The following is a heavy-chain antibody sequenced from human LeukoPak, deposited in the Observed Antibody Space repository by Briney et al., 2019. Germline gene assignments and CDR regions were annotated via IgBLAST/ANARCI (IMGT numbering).Heavy chain of an antibody. J-gene: IGHJ4*02. Sequence: ASVKVSCKASGYTFTGYYMHWVRQAPGRGLEWMGWINPNSGGTNYAQKFQGWVTMTRDTSISTAYMELSRLRSDDTAVYYCARSTRQWLVPYSTNYFDYWGQGTLVTVSS. V-gene: IGHV1-2*04. D-gene: IGHD6-19*01. CDR3: ARSTRQWLVPYSTNYFDY. CDR1: GYTFTGYY. CDR2: INPNSGGT.